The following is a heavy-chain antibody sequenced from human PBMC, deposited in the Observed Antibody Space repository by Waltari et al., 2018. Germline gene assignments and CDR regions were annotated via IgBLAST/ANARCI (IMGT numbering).Heavy chain of an antibody. J-gene: IGHJ3*02. CDR1: GGSISSYY. CDR3: ARANPTDAFDI. CDR2: IYYSGST. Sequence: QVQLQESGPGLVKPSETLSLTCTVSGGSISSYYWSWIRQPPGKGLEWIGYIYYSGSTNYNPSLKRRVTISVDTSKNQFALKLSSVTAADTAVYYCARANPTDAFDIWGQGTMVTVSS. V-gene: IGHV4-59*01.